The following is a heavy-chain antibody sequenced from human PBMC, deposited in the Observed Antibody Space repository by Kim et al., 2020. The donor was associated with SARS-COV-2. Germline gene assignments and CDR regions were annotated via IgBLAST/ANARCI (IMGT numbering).Heavy chain of an antibody. CDR2: CNPTSGGT. CDR3: ARGRGDWAFGYFDI. Sequence: ASVKVSCKASGYTFDRYTFADYNMHWFRQAPGQGLEWMGWCNPTSGGTQFAQKFQGRVTMTGDTSISTAYMELSRLKSDDTAVYYCARGRGDWAFGYFDIWGQGTMVTVSS. J-gene: IGHJ3*02. D-gene: IGHD2-21*02. V-gene: IGHV1-2*02. CDR1: GYTFDRYTFADYN.